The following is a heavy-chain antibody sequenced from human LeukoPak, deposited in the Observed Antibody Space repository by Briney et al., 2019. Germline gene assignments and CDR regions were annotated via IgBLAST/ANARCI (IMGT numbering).Heavy chain of an antibody. CDR2: INSGRSDT. J-gene: IGHJ4*02. D-gene: IGHD2-21*01. CDR3: ARHGERGYYFDY. V-gene: IGHV5-51*01. Sequence: GESLKISCKGSGYSFSSYWIGWVRPMPGKGLEWMGIINSGRSDTRYSPSFQGQVTISADKSISTAYLQWSSLKASDTAMYYCARHGERGYYFDYWGQGTLVTVSS. CDR1: GYSFSSYW.